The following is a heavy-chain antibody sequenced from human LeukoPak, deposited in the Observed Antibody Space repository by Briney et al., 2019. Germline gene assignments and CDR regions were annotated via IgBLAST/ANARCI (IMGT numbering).Heavy chain of an antibody. Sequence: GGSLRLSCAASGFTLNSYAMSWVRQAPGKGLEWVSAISGTGGRTYYADSVKGRFTISRDNSKNTLYLQMNSLRAEDTAVYYCARDGGGTTVTTPYYYYYGMDVWGQGTTVTVSS. J-gene: IGHJ6*02. CDR1: GFTLNSYA. V-gene: IGHV3-23*01. D-gene: IGHD4-17*01. CDR3: ARDGGGTTVTTPYYYYYGMDV. CDR2: ISGTGGRT.